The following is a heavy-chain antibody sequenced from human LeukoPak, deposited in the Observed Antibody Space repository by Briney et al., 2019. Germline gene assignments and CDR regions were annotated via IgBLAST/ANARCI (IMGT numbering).Heavy chain of an antibody. CDR3: ASYYDSSSSDLFDY. D-gene: IGHD6-6*01. V-gene: IGHV3-21*01. J-gene: IGHJ4*02. Sequence: GRSLRLSCAASGPTFSSSSMNSVRQAPGKWLEWVSSISISSRYIYYADSVQGRFTISRDNAKNTLYLQMNSLRAEDTAVYYCASYYDSSSSDLFDYWGPGTLVTVSS. CDR2: ISISSRYI. CDR1: GPTFSSSS.